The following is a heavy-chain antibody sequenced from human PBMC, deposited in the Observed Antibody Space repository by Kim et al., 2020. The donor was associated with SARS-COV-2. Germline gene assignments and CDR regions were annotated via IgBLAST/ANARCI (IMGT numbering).Heavy chain of an antibody. D-gene: IGHD3-10*01. Sequence: QCRVTITADKSTSTAYMEMSSLRSEDTAVYYCARDGDYYGSGNYQDAFDIWGQGTMVTVSS. V-gene: IGHV1-69*04. J-gene: IGHJ3*02. CDR3: ARDGDYYGSGNYQDAFDI.